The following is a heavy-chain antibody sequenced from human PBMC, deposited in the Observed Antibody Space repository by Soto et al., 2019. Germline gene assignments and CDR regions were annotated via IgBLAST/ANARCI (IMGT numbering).Heavy chain of an antibody. CDR2: IYNSGV. D-gene: IGHD2-15*01. J-gene: IGHJ5*02. CDR3: VRHPTGFPNWIDP. CDR1: GGSTSSSTYS. Sequence: SETLSLTCTVSGGSTSSSTYSWGWICQPPGKGLEWIGSIYNSGVDYNPSLKSRVTISADTSKTQFSLRLTSVTAADTALYYCVRHPTGFPNWIDPWGQGVMVTVSS. V-gene: IGHV4-39*01.